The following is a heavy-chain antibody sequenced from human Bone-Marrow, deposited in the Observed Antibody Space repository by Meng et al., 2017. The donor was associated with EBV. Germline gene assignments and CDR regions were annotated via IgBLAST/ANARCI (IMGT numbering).Heavy chain of an antibody. D-gene: IGHD3-10*01. Sequence: GAVVKKPGSSGTVSGGTSGSTFRSDAVSWVRQAPGQGLEWMGGLIPMSDAPHYAQKFQGRVTITADESTSTLYMHLSGLTSDDTAVYYCASESGRGFTPDYWGQGTLVTVSS. V-gene: IGHV1-69*01. CDR3: ASESGRGFTPDY. J-gene: IGHJ4*02. CDR2: LIPMSDAP. CDR1: GSTFRSDA.